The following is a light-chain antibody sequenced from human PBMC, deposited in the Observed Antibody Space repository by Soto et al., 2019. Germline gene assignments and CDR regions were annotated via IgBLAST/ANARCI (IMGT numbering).Light chain of an antibody. CDR1: SSNIGAGYD. CDR3: QSYDSSLNTVL. CDR2: GTT. J-gene: IGLJ2*01. V-gene: IGLV1-40*01. Sequence: QSVLTQPPSVSGAPGQRVTISCTGSSSNIGAGYDVHWYQQLPGTAPKLLIYGTTNRPSGVPDRFSGSKSGTSGSLAITGLQAEDEAEYYCQSYDSSLNTVLFGGGTKLTVL.